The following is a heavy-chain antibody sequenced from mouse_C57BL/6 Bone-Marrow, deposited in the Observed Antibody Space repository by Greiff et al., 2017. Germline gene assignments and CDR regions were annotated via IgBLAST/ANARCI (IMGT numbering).Heavy chain of an antibody. Sequence: EVKLMESGGGLVKPGGSLKLSCAASGFTFSDYGMRWVRQAPEKGLEWVAYISSGSSTIYYADTVKGRFTISRDNAKNTLFLQMTSLRSEDTAMYYCARPGSGYWYFDVWGTGTTVTGSS. V-gene: IGHV5-17*01. CDR2: ISSGSSTI. CDR3: ARPGSGYWYFDV. CDR1: GFTFSDYG. D-gene: IGHD4-1*01. J-gene: IGHJ1*03.